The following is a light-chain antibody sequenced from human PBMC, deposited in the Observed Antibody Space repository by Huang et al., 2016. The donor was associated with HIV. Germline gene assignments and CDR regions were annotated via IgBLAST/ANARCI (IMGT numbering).Light chain of an antibody. J-gene: IGKJ4*01. CDR1: QNINNY. CDR2: DSF. CDR3: QQRGAWPLT. Sequence: DIVLTQSPATLSLSPGLRATLSCRASQNINNYLVWYQQKPGQAPRLLIYDSFNRATGIPARFSGSGSGTDFTLTINTLEPEDFAVYYCQQRGAWPLTFGGGTKVEIK. V-gene: IGKV3-11*01.